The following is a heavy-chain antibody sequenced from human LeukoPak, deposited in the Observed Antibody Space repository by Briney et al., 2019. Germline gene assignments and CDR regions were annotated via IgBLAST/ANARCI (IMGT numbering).Heavy chain of an antibody. D-gene: IGHD5-24*01. CDR1: GGSISSYY. CDR2: IYTSGST. J-gene: IGHJ3*02. Sequence: SETLSLTCTVSGGSISSYYWSWIRQPAGKGLEWIGRIYTSGSTKYNPSLKSRVTMSVDTSKNQFSLKLSSVTAADTAVYYCATERDGYPVDAVDIWGQGTMVTVSS. V-gene: IGHV4-4*07. CDR3: ATERDGYPVDAVDI.